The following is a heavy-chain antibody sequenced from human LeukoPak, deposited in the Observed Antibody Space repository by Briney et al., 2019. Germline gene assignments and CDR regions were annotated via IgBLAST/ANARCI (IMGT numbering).Heavy chain of an antibody. CDR2: IYTSGTT. Sequence: SETLSLTCTVSTGSINSYYWGWVRQPAGKGLEWIGRIYTSGTTNYSPSLKSRLSMSVDTSKNQFSLRLRSVTAADTAVYYRGRQGYTASYYFLDYRSQGTLVTVSS. J-gene: IGHJ4*02. V-gene: IGHV4-4*07. CDR1: TGSINSYY. D-gene: IGHD1-26*01. CDR3: GRQGYTASYYFLDY.